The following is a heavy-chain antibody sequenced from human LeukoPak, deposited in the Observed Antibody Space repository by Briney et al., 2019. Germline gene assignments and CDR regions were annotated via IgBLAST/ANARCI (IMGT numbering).Heavy chain of an antibody. D-gene: IGHD3-22*01. V-gene: IGHV5-51*01. Sequence: GESLKISCKASGYSFTNYWIGWVRQMPGKGLEWMGTISPGDADTRYSPSFQGQVTISADKSISTAYLQWSSLKASDTAMYYCARRQSGYDYWGQGTLVTVSS. CDR1: GYSFTNYW. CDR3: ARRQSGYDY. J-gene: IGHJ4*02. CDR2: ISPGDADT.